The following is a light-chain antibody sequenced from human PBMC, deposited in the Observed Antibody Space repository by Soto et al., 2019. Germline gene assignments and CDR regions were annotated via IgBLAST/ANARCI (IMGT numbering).Light chain of an antibody. Sequence: IVMTQSPVTLSVSPGERVTLSCRASQSVSSNLAWYHQKPGQSPRLLIYGASTRATGIPARFSGSGSGTEFTLTISSLQSEDFGLYYCHQYNNFWTFGQGTKVDIK. CDR3: HQYNNFWT. CDR1: QSVSSN. V-gene: IGKV3-15*01. CDR2: GAS. J-gene: IGKJ1*01.